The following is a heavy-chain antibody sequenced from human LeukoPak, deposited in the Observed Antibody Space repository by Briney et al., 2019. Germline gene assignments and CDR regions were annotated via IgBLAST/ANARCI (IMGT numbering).Heavy chain of an antibody. Sequence: PGGSLRLSCAASGFTFSSYGMHWVRQAPGKGLEWVAVISYDGSNKYYADSVKGRFTISRDNSKNTLYLQMNSLRAEDTAVYYCARGDYDSSGYLDYWGQGTLVTVSS. CDR2: ISYDGSNK. D-gene: IGHD3-22*01. CDR1: GFTFSSYG. J-gene: IGHJ4*02. V-gene: IGHV3-30*19. CDR3: ARGDYDSSGYLDY.